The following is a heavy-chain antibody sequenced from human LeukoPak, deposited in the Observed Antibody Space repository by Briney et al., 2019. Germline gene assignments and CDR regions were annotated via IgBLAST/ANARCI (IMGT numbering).Heavy chain of an antibody. CDR1: GGSISSYY. CDR2: IYYSGST. J-gene: IGHJ3*02. V-gene: IGHV4-59*01. Sequence: NPSETLSLTCTVSGGSISSYYWSWIRQPPGKGLGWIGYIYYSGSTNYNPSLKSRVTISVDTSKNQFSLKLSSVTAADTAVYYCARGLPNDDAFDIWGQGTMVTVPS. D-gene: IGHD2-2*01. CDR3: ARGLPNDDAFDI.